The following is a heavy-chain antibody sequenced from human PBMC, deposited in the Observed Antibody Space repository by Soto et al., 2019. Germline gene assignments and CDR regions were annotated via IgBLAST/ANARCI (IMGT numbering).Heavy chain of an antibody. CDR1: GFTFSSYA. V-gene: IGHV3-23*01. CDR3: AKVGPNLYYYDSSGYFDY. D-gene: IGHD3-22*01. CDR2: ISGSGGST. J-gene: IGHJ4*02. Sequence: GGSLRLSCAASGFTFSSYAMSWVRQAPGKGLEWVSAISGSGGSTYYADSVKGRFTISRDNSKNTLYLQMNSLRAEDTAVYYCAKVGPNLYYYDSSGYFDYWGQGTLVTVSS.